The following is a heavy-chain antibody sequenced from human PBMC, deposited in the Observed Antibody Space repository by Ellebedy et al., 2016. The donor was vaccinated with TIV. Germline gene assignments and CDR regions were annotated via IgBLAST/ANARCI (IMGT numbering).Heavy chain of an antibody. J-gene: IGHJ4*02. CDR3: ARRTVTTGDIDY. D-gene: IGHD4-17*01. V-gene: IGHV4-59*08. Sequence: MPSETLSLTCTVSGGSISNYYWSWIRQPPGRGLEWLGHIYHSGSTNYNPSLGSRLTMSVDTSKNQFSLRLTSVTAADTAVYYCARRTVTTGDIDYWGQGTLVTVSS. CDR1: GGSISNYY. CDR2: IYHSGST.